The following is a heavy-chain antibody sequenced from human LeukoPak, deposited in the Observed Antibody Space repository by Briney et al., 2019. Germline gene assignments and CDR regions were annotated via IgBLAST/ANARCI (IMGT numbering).Heavy chain of an antibody. Sequence: GGSLRLSCAAAGFTFSTYCMHWVRQAPGKGPMWVSRICPDGTVTNYADSVKARFIISRDNARNKVDLQMNSLRVEDTDVYYCVRDFRSADYWGQGTLVTVSS. J-gene: IGHJ4*02. CDR3: VRDFRSADY. V-gene: IGHV3-74*01. CDR2: ICPDGTVT. CDR1: GFTFSTYC.